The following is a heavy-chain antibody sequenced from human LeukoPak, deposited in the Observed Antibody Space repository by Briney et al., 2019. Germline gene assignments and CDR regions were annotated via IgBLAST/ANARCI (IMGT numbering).Heavy chain of an antibody. Sequence: ASVKVSCKSSGYTFTSKGVSWVRQAPGEGLEWMGWISANSGNTNYAQKLQGRVTMTTDTSSSTVYMELRSLRSDDTALYYCARDNNYRFDYWGQGTLVTVPS. CDR3: ARDNNYRFDY. CDR1: GYTFTSKG. D-gene: IGHD5-24*01. V-gene: IGHV1-18*01. J-gene: IGHJ4*02. CDR2: ISANSGNT.